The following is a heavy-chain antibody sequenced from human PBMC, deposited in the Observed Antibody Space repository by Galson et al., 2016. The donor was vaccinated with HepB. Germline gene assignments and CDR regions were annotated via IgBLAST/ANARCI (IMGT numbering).Heavy chain of an antibody. J-gene: IGHJ4*02. CDR2: IWHDGSNQ. CDR3: TKDGDSTGYYYSKFN. D-gene: IGHD3-22*01. CDR1: GFVFSSYG. V-gene: IGHV3-33*06. Sequence: SLRLSCAASGFVFSSYGIHWVRQAPGKGLEWVALIWHDGSNQYYADSVKGRFTISRDNSKSTLYLQMNSLRAEDTAVYYCTKDGDSTGYYYSKFNWGQGTLVTVSS.